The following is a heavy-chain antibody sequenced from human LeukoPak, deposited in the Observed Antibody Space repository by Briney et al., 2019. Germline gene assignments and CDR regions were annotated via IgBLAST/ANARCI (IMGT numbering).Heavy chain of an antibody. J-gene: IGHJ4*02. V-gene: IGHV3-30*03. CDR1: GFTFSSYG. CDR2: ISNDGSKK. Sequence: GGSLRLSCAASGFTFSSYGIHWVRQAPGKWLEWVAVISNDGSKKYYTDSVKGRYTISRDNSKNTLYLQMNSLRAEDTAVYYCALPPDSGGPHYWGQGTLVTVSS. CDR3: ALPPDSGGPHY. D-gene: IGHD1-26*01.